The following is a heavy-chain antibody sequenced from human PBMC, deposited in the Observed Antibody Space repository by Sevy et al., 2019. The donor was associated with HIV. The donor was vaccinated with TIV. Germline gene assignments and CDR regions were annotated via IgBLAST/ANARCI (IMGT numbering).Heavy chain of an antibody. D-gene: IGHD3-10*01. CDR2: IKQDGSVK. V-gene: IGHV3-7*01. J-gene: IGHJ4*02. CDR1: GFTFSSYW. CDR3: ARKNGRITMVRGVIIKPKYFDY. Sequence: GGSLRLSCAASGFTFSSYWMSWVRQAPGKGLEWVANIKQDGSVKYYVDSVKGRFTISRDNAKNSLYLQMNSLRAEDTAVYYCARKNGRITMVRGVIIKPKYFDYWGQGTLVTVSS.